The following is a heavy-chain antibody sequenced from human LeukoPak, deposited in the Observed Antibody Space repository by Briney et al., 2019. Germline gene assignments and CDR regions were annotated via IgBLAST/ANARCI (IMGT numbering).Heavy chain of an antibody. D-gene: IGHD3-3*01. CDR2: INPNSGGT. CDR1: GYTFTGYY. V-gene: IGHV1-2*02. CDR3: AIHDFWSGLGDY. J-gene: IGHJ4*02. Sequence: ASVKVSCKASGYTFTGYYMHWVRQAPGQGLEWMGWINPNSGGTNYAQKIQGRVTMTRDTSISTAYMELSRLRSDDTAVYYCAIHDFWSGLGDYWGQGTLVTVSS.